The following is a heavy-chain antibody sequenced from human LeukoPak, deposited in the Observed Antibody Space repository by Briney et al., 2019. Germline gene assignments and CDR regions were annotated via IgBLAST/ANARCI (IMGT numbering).Heavy chain of an antibody. CDR2: TGPYNGNT. CDR3: ARQDPGTSTTSSYFYYYMDV. CDR1: GYTFLNYG. V-gene: IGHV1-18*01. Sequence: GASVKVSCKASGYTFLNYGISWVRQAPGQGLEWMGWTGPYNGNTNYAHKLQGRVTLTTDPSTSTAYMELRSLTSDDTAVYYCARQDPGTSTTSSYFYYYMDVWGKGTSVTVSS. D-gene: IGHD1/OR15-1a*01. J-gene: IGHJ6*03.